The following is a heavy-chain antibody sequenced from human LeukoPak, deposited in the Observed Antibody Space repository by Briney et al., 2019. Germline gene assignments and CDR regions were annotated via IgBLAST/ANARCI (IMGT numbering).Heavy chain of an antibody. V-gene: IGHV1-69*05. D-gene: IGHD2-2*01. CDR1: GGTLSSYA. CDR3: ASHYCSSTSCLWYFDN. J-gene: IGHJ4*02. CDR2: IIPIFGTA. Sequence: SVKVSCKASGGTLSSYAISWVRHAPGQGLEWMGGIIPIFGTANYAQKFQGTVTMTTDESTSTAYMELSSLRSEDTAVYYCASHYCSSTSCLWYFDNWGQGTLVTVSS.